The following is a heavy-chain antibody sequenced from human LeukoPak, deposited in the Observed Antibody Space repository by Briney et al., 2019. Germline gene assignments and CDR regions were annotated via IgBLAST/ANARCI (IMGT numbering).Heavy chain of an antibody. Sequence: SETLSLTCTVSGGSISSYHWSWIRQPAGEGLELIWRIYTSGSTNYNPSLKSRVTMSVDTSKNQFSLKLSSVTAADTAVYYCAGTLYYYDSSGYYQTKDDYWGQGTLVTVSS. V-gene: IGHV4-4*07. J-gene: IGHJ4*02. CDR2: IYTSGST. CDR3: AGTLYYYDSSGYYQTKDDY. CDR1: GGSISSYH. D-gene: IGHD3-22*01.